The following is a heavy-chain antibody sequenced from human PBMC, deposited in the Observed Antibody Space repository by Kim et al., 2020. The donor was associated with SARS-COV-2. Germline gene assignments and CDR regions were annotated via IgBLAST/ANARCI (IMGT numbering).Heavy chain of an antibody. V-gene: IGHV4-39*01. CDR3: ARLVLTGPISWFDP. CDR1: GGSISSSSYY. Sequence: SETLSLTCTVSGGSISSSSYYWGWIRQPPGKGLEWIGSIYYSGSTYYNPSLKSRVTISVDTSKNQFSLKLSSVTAADTAVYYCARLVLTGPISWFDPWGQGTLVTVSS. CDR2: IYYSGST. D-gene: IGHD3-9*01. J-gene: IGHJ5*02.